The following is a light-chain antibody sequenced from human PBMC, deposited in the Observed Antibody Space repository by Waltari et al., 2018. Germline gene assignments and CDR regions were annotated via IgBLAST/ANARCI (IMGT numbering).Light chain of an antibody. CDR1: QDISHY. CDR3: QHFDNLLFT. Sequence: DIQVTQSPSSLSASVGDRVTITCQASQDISHYLNWYQQRPGKAPKVLIYDPTLLKIWVPSRFSGSGSGTDFTFAITSLQPEDAATYYCQHFDNLLFTFGQGTKLEI. J-gene: IGKJ2*01. V-gene: IGKV1-33*01. CDR2: DPT.